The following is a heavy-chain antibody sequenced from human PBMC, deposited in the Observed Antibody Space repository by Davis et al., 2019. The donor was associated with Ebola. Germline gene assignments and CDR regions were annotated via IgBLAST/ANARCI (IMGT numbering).Heavy chain of an antibody. J-gene: IGHJ6*02. CDR1: GFTFHDYA. D-gene: IGHD3-16*02. V-gene: IGHV3-9*01. CDR2: ISWNSGNM. Sequence: PGGSLRLSCAASGFTFHDYAMHWVRQAPGKGLEWVSGISWNSGNMGHADSVKGRFTISRDNAKNSLYLQMNSLRAEDTALYYCAKDRYYDYIWGSYPMDVWGQGTTVTVSS. CDR3: AKDRYYDYIWGSYPMDV.